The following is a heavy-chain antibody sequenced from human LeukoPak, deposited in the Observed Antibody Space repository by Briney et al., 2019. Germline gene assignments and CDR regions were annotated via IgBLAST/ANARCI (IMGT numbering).Heavy chain of an antibody. V-gene: IGHV1-69*13. Sequence: SVKVSCKASGGTFSSYAISWVRQAPGQGLEWMGGIIPIFGTANYAQKFQGRVTITADESTSTAYMELSSLRSEDTAVYYCATSRPYDILTAYPMDVWGKGTTVTVSS. J-gene: IGHJ6*03. CDR3: ATSRPYDILTAYPMDV. D-gene: IGHD3-9*01. CDR2: IIPIFGTA. CDR1: GGTFSSYA.